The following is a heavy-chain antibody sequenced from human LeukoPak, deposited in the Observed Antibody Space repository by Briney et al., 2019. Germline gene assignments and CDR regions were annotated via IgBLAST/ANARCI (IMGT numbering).Heavy chain of an antibody. D-gene: IGHD2-2*01. V-gene: IGHV5-51*01. CDR3: ARLPAGGSTWFDP. CDR1: SECITTCW. CDR2: IYPGDSEI. Sequence: GESLKISCKASSECITTCWIACVRQMPGKGLEWMGIIYPGDSEIRYSPSFQGQVTISVDKSISTAYLQWSSLKTSDTAMYYCARLPAGGSTWFDPWGQGTLVTVSS. J-gene: IGHJ5*02.